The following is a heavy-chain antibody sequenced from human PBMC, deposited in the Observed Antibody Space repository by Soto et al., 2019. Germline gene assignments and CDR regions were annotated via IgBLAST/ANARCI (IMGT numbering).Heavy chain of an antibody. Sequence: SETLSLTCTVSGGPMISYYWGWIRQPPGKGLEWIGSIYYSGSTYYNPSLKSRVTISVDTSKNQFSLKLSSVTAADTAVYYCASSEFHWGQGTLVTVSS. CDR2: IYYSGST. J-gene: IGHJ4*02. CDR3: ASSEFH. D-gene: IGHD2-21*01. V-gene: IGHV4-39*01. CDR1: GGPMISYY.